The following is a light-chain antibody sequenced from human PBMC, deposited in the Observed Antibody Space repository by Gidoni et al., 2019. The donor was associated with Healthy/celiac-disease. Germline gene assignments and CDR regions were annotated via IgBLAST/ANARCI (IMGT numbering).Light chain of an antibody. Sequence: STLSASVGDRVTITCRASQSISSWLAWYQQKPGKAPKLLIYKASSLESGVPSRFSGSGSGTEFTLTISSLHPDDFATYYCQQYNSFALTFGGXTKVEIK. V-gene: IGKV1-5*03. CDR2: KAS. CDR1: QSISSW. J-gene: IGKJ4*01. CDR3: QQYNSFALT.